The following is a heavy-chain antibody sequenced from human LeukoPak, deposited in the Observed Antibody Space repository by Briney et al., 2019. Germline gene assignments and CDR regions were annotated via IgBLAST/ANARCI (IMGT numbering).Heavy chain of an antibody. V-gene: IGHV4-59*01. CDR1: GGSISSYY. CDR2: IYYSGST. D-gene: IGHD3-10*01. Sequence: PSETLSLTCTVSGGSISSYYWSWIRQPPGEGLEWIGYIYYSGSTNYNPFLKSRVTISVDTSKDQFSLKLSSVTAADTAVYYCARSVNYYGSGSYYDTTGPWGQGTLVTVSS. J-gene: IGHJ5*02. CDR3: ARSVNYYGSGSYYDTTGP.